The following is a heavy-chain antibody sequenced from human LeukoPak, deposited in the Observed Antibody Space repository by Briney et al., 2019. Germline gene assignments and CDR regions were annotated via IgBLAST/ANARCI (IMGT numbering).Heavy chain of an antibody. CDR3: AKDPTFYNY. V-gene: IGHV3-23*01. Sequence: GGSLRLSRAASRFTFSSYDMSWVRQAPGKGLEWVSGISGSGSSTYYADSVKGRFTISRDNSKNTLYLQMNSLRAEDTAVYHCAKDPTFYNYWGQGTLVTVSS. CDR1: RFTFSSYD. J-gene: IGHJ4*02. D-gene: IGHD3-10*01. CDR2: ISGSGSST.